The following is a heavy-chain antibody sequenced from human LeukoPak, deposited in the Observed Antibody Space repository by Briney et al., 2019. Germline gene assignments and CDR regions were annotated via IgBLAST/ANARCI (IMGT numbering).Heavy chain of an antibody. CDR1: GYSFSSYW. J-gene: IGHJ4*02. CDR3: AGHLSDITSSPNY. D-gene: IGHD2-2*01. Sequence: GESLKISCKGSGYSFSSYWIAWVRQMPGKGLEWMGVIYPRDSRTTYSPSFQDQVTISADKSISTAYLQWTSLKASDTAMYYCAGHLSDITSSPNYWGPGTLVTVSS. V-gene: IGHV5-51*01. CDR2: IYPRDSRT.